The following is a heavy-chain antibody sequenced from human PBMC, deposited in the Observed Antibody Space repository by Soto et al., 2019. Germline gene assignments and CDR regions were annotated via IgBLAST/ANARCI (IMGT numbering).Heavy chain of an antibody. J-gene: IGHJ3*02. CDR1: GGSFSGYY. D-gene: IGHD3-22*01. V-gene: IGHV4-34*01. CDR2: INHSGST. Sequence: PSSTLSLTCAGYGGSFSGYYWSWIRQPPGKGLEWMGEINHSGSTNYNPSLKSRVTISVDTSKNQFSLKLSSVTAADTAGYYCAGDRSSNYYDSSGYGDDAFDIWGQGTMV. CDR3: AGDRSSNYYDSSGYGDDAFDI.